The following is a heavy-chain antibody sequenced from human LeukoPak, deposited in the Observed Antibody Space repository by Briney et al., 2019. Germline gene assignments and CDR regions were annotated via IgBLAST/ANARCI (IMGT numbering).Heavy chain of an antibody. V-gene: IGHV3-23*01. CDR3: AKDRNRWPTNFAC. Sequence: PGGSLGLSCAASGFTFRTYDVSWVRQAPGKGLEWVSAISSSGGTTYYADSVKGRFGISRDNSKNTLYLQMNSVRAEDTAVYYCAKDRNRWPTNFACWGQGTLVTVSA. D-gene: IGHD1-26*01. CDR1: GFTFRTYD. CDR2: ISSSGGTT. J-gene: IGHJ4*02.